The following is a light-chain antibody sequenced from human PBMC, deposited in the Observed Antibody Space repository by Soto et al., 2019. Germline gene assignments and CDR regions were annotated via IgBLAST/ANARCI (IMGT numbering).Light chain of an antibody. CDR2: GAS. V-gene: IGKV3-15*01. CDR3: QQYDNWTWT. CDR1: EGVGSS. Sequence: ETVMTLSPATLSVPPGERVTLSSRASEGVGSSLAWYQQQPGQAPRVLIYGASTTAPGIPARCSGSGSGTEFTLTSSRLQSEDSAVYYCQQYDNWTWTFGQGTKVDIK. J-gene: IGKJ1*01.